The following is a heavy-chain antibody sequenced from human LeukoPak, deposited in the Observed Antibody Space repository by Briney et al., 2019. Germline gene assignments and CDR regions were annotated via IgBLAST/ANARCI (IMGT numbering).Heavy chain of an antibody. Sequence: GGSLTLSCAASGFTFDDYAMHWVRQAPGKGREGVSCISWNSGSIGYADSVKGRFTISRDNAKNSLYLQMNSLRAEDTVLYYCAKDIGVGAAAFDAFDIWVQGTMVTVSS. V-gene: IGHV3-9*01. CDR1: GFTFDDYA. D-gene: IGHD6-13*01. CDR3: AKDIGVGAAAFDAFDI. J-gene: IGHJ3*02. CDR2: ISWNSGSI.